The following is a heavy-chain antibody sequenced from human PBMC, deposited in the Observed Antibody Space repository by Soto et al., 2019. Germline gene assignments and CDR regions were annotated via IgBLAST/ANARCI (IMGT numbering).Heavy chain of an antibody. CDR1: GYTFTTYD. Sequence: ASVKVSCKASGYTFTTYDINWVRQATGQGLEWLGWMNPISGNTGYAPEFQGRVTMTSDTSISTAYMELSSLRSDDTAVYYCARTPRQGLIDFWGPGTLVTVSS. V-gene: IGHV1-8*01. CDR2: MNPISGNT. CDR3: ARTPRQGLIDF. J-gene: IGHJ4*02.